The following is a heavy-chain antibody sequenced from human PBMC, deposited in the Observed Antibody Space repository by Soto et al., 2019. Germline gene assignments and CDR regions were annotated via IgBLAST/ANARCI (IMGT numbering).Heavy chain of an antibody. Sequence: QVQLQESGPGLVKPSETLSLTCTVSGGSFTSDYWSWIRQPPGKGLQWIGYIYHNGTTNYNPSLKSRLTISQDTAKGQISLELTSLTAADTAVYYCASHSGVAALGGLDHWGQGTLVTVSS. CDR2: IYHNGTT. CDR3: ASHSGVAALGGLDH. CDR1: GGSFTSDY. J-gene: IGHJ4*02. V-gene: IGHV4-59*08. D-gene: IGHD2-8*01.